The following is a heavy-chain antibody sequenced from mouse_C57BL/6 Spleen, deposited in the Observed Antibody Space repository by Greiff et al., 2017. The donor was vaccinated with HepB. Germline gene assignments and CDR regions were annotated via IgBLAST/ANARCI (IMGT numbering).Heavy chain of an antibody. D-gene: IGHD3-2*02. Sequence: VKLQESGAELVRPGASVTLSCKASGYTFTDYEMHWVKQTPVHGLEWIGAIDPETGGTAYNQKFKGKAILTADKSSSTAYMELRSLTSEDSAVYYCTKDSSGHYFDYWGQGTTLTVSS. J-gene: IGHJ2*01. CDR1: GYTFTDYE. V-gene: IGHV1-15*01. CDR2: IDPETGGT. CDR3: TKDSSGHYFDY.